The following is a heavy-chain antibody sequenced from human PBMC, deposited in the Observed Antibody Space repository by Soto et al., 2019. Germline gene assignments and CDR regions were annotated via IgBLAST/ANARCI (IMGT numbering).Heavy chain of an antibody. CDR1: GLTFSSYS. D-gene: IGHD4-17*01. CDR2: IRSSSSTI. CDR3: ARVGTTVTIDWFDP. Sequence: EVQLVESGGGLVQPGGSRRLSCAASGLTFSSYSMNWVRQAPGKGLEWVSYIRSSSSTIYYADSVKGRFTISRDNAKNSLYLQMNSLRAEDTAVYYCARVGTTVTIDWFDPWGQGTLVTVSS. J-gene: IGHJ5*02. V-gene: IGHV3-48*01.